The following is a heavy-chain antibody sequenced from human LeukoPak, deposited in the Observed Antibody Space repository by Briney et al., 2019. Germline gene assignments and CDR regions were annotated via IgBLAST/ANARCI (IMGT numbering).Heavy chain of an antibody. CDR3: STVSWDYGDPTKPDY. CDR2: IKSKTDGGTT. V-gene: IGHV3-15*01. Sequence: GGSLRLSCAASGFTFSNAWMTWVRQAPGKGLEWVGRIKSKTDGGTTDYAAPVKGRFTISRDDSKNTLYLQMNSLNTEDTAVYFCSTVSWDYGDPTKPDYWGQGTLVTVSS. D-gene: IGHD4/OR15-4a*01. CDR1: GFTFSNAW. J-gene: IGHJ4*02.